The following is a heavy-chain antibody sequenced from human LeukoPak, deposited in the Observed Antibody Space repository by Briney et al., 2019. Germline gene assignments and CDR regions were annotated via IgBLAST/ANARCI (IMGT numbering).Heavy chain of an antibody. D-gene: IGHD6-13*01. CDR3: ATYIAAAGPQPYYYYYYMDV. J-gene: IGHJ6*03. Sequence: GGSLRLSCAASGFAFSSYWMSWVRQAPGKGLEWVANIKQDGSEKYYVDSVKGRFTIPRDNAKNSLYLQMNSLRAEDTAVYYCATYIAAAGPQPYYYYYYMDVWGKGTTVTVSS. V-gene: IGHV3-7*01. CDR1: GFAFSSYW. CDR2: IKQDGSEK.